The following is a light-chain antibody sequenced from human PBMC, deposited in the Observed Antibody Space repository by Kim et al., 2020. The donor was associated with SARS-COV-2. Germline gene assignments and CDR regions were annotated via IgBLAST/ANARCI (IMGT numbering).Light chain of an antibody. Sequence: DIQMTQYPSTLSASVADTVSITCRASQYLATWVAWYQQKPGMAPKVLMYDASKLKSGVPSRFSGSGSGTEFTLTITSLQPDDFATYYCQQYKSDPYTFGQGTKLEV. CDR2: DAS. CDR3: QQYKSDPYT. V-gene: IGKV1-5*01. J-gene: IGKJ2*01. CDR1: QYLATW.